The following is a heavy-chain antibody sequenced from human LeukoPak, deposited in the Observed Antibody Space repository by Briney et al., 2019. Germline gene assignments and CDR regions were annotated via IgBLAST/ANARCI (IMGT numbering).Heavy chain of an antibody. D-gene: IGHD4-17*01. CDR3: ARGRGLRPYYYYYYMDV. V-gene: IGHV4-34*01. J-gene: IGHJ6*03. Sequence: SETLSLTCAVYGGSFSGYYWSWIRQPPGKGLEWIGEINHSGSTNYNPSLKSRVTISVDTSKNQFSLKLSSVTAAATAVYYCARGRGLRPYYYYYYMDVWGKGTTVTVSS. CDR2: INHSGST. CDR1: GGSFSGYY.